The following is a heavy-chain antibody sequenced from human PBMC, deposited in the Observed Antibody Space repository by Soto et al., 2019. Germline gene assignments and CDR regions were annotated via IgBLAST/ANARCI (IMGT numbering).Heavy chain of an antibody. CDR1: GFNFDNYG. D-gene: IGHD1-7*01. Sequence: PGGSLRLSCQASGFNFDNYGMHWVRQAPGKGLEWVAVITYDGSFQYYADSVKGRFTISRDNSKNTLSLHLNTQKPEDTAVYHCAKDRVGGTFYTPLAFWGQGTLVTVSS. V-gene: IGHV3-30*18. CDR3: AKDRVGGTFYTPLAF. J-gene: IGHJ4*02. CDR2: ITYDGSFQ.